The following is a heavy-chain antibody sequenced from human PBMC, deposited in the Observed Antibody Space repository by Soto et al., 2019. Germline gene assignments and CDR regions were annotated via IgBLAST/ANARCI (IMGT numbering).Heavy chain of an antibody. CDR2: IIPIFGTA. D-gene: IGHD2-15*01. CDR1: GGTFSSYA. V-gene: IGHV1-69*14. CDR3: ARDIVVVVAASVYSGMDV. Sequence: QVQLVQSGAEVKKPGSSVKVSCKASGGTFSSYAISWVRQAPGQGLEWMGGIIPIFGTANYAQKFQGRVTIPADKSTSNAYRELSSLRSGDTAVYYGARDIVVVVAASVYSGMDVWGQGTTVTVSS. J-gene: IGHJ6*02.